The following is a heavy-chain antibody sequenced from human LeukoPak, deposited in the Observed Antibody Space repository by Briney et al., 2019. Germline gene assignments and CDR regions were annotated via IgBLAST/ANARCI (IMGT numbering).Heavy chain of an antibody. V-gene: IGHV3-33*01. Sequence: GGSLRLSCAASGFTFSSYGLPWVRQAPGKGLEWVAVTWLDGTKNHYADSVKGRFALSRDTSKYTLYLQMNSLRVEDTAVYYCARTPQYYYGSGSWNYWYFDLWGRGTLVTVSS. CDR2: TWLDGTKN. CDR1: GFTFSSYG. D-gene: IGHD3-10*01. J-gene: IGHJ2*01. CDR3: ARTPQYYYGSGSWNYWYFDL.